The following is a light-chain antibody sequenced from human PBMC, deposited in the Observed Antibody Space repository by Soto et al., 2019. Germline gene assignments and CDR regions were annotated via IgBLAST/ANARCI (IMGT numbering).Light chain of an antibody. J-gene: IGLJ1*01. CDR2: DDN. CDR3: GSWDSSLSAYV. Sequence: QSVLTQPPSVSAAPGQKVTISCSGSSSNIGGNPVSWYQQLPGTAPKLLIYDDNKRPSGIPDRFSGSKSGTSATLGITGFQTGDEADYYCGSWDSSLSAYVFXTGTKVTVL. CDR1: SSNIGGNP. V-gene: IGLV1-51*01.